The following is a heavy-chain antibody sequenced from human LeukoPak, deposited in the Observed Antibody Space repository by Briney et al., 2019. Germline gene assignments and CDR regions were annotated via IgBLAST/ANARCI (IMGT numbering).Heavy chain of an antibody. V-gene: IGHV1-69*04. J-gene: IGHJ4*02. CDR3: ATTNDGGGYQWGDFFDF. D-gene: IGHD3-22*01. CDR1: GGTSNSHA. CDR2: IIPNLGTT. Sequence: SVKVSCKASGGTSNSHAISWVRQAPGQGLEWMGRIIPNLGTTNRAQNFQDRVTLTADKSTNTAYMELTSLTPDDTAVYYCATTNDGGGYQWGDFFDFWGQGTLVTVSS.